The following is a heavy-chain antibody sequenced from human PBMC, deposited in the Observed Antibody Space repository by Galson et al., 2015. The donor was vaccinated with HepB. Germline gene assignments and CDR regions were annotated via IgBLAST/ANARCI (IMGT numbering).Heavy chain of an antibody. D-gene: IGHD6-13*01. Sequence: SLRLSCAASGFTFSTYWMNWVRQAPGKGLEWVANIKQDGSEKYYVDSVKGRFTISRDNAKSSLYLQLNSLRAEDTAVYYCVRGLVSSSWYSGQYFQYWGQGTLVTVSS. CDR2: IKQDGSEK. CDR1: GFTFSTYW. J-gene: IGHJ1*01. V-gene: IGHV3-7*03. CDR3: VRGLVSSSWYSGQYFQY.